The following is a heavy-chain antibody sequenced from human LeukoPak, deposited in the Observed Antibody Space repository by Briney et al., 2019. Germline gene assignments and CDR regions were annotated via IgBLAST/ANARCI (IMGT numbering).Heavy chain of an antibody. J-gene: IGHJ4*02. D-gene: IGHD3-22*01. CDR2: ISYDGSNK. CDR3: AKDPPLGWLRAGSSGYYFDY. Sequence: PGGSLRLSCAASGFTFSSYAMHWVRQAPGKGLEWVAVISYDGSNKYYADSVKGRFTISRDNSKNTLYLQMNSLRAEDTAVYYCAKDPPLGWLRAGSSGYYFDYWGQGTLVTVSS. CDR1: GFTFSSYA. V-gene: IGHV3-30-3*01.